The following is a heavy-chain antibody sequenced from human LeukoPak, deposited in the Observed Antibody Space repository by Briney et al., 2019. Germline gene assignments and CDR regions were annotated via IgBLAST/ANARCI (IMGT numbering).Heavy chain of an antibody. V-gene: IGHV4-30-2*01. D-gene: IGHD6-13*01. CDR1: GGSISSGGYS. CDR3: GRGGIAAAASGIDY. Sequence: SETLSLTCAVSGGSISSGGYSWSWIRQPPGKGLEWIGYIYQNGNTYYNPSLKSRVTISVDRSKNQFSLNLSSVTAADTAVYCCGRGGIAAAASGIDYWGQGTLVAVSS. CDR2: IYQNGNT. J-gene: IGHJ4*02.